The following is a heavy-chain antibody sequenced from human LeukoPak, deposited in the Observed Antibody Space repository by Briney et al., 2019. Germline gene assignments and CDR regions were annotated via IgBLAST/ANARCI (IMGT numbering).Heavy chain of an antibody. CDR2: INAGNGNT. CDR1: GYTFTNYD. J-gene: IGHJ4*02. CDR3: ARVGPDYFDY. V-gene: IGHV1-3*01. Sequence: VASVRVSCKTSGYTFTNYDINWVRQATGQGLEWMGWINAGNGNTKYSQKFQGRVTITRDTSASTAYMELSSLRSEDTAVYYCARVGPDYFDYWGQGTLVTVSS.